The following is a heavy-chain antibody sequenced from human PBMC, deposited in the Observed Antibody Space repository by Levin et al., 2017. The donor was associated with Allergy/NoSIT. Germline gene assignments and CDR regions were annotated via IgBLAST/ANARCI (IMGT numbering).Heavy chain of an antibody. V-gene: IGHV1-18*01. CDR3: ARVGELRLDY. D-gene: IGHD3-10*01. Sequence: GLEWMGWISAYSGNTNYAQKFQGRVTMTTDTSTSTAYMELRSLRSDDTAVYFCARVGELRLDYWGQGTLVTVSS. CDR2: ISAYSGNT. J-gene: IGHJ4*02.